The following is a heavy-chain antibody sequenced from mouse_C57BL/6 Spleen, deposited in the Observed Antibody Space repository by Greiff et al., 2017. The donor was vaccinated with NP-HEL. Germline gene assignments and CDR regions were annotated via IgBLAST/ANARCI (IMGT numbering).Heavy chain of an antibody. CDR3: TTGYGNYDYFDY. J-gene: IGHJ2*01. CDR1: GFNIKDYY. CDR2: IDPEDGDT. Sequence: EVQLQQSGAELVRPGASVKLSCTASGFNIKDYYMHWVKQRPEQGLEWIGRIDPEDGDTEYAPKFQGKATMTADTSSNTAYLQLSSLTSEDTAVYYCTTGYGNYDYFDYWGQGTTLTVSS. V-gene: IGHV14-1*01. D-gene: IGHD2-1*01.